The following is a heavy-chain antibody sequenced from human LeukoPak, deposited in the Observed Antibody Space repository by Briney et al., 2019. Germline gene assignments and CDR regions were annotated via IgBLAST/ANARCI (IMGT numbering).Heavy chain of an antibody. Sequence: PGGSLRLSCAASGFTFSSYARYWVRQAPGKGLEWVTIIWYDGSNKNYADSVKGRFTIYRDNSKNTLYLQMNSLRAEDTAVYYCARGAYCSGGRCPGAFDIWGQGTMVTVSS. CDR1: GFTFSSYA. V-gene: IGHV3-33*01. CDR2: IWYDGSNK. D-gene: IGHD2-15*01. CDR3: ARGAYCSGGRCPGAFDI. J-gene: IGHJ3*02.